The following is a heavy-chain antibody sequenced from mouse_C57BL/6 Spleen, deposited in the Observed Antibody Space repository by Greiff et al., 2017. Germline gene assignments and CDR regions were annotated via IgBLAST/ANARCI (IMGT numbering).Heavy chain of an antibody. V-gene: IGHV14-1*01. CDR2: IDPEDGDT. D-gene: IGHD4-1*01. J-gene: IGHJ2*01. Sequence: VQLQQSGAELVRPGASVQLSCTASGFNIKDYYMHWVKQRPEQGLEWIGRIDPEDGDTEYAPKFQGTDTMTAYTSSNTAYLPLSSLTSEDTAVYYCTLRTGNFDYGGQGTTLTVSS. CDR3: TLRTGNFDY. CDR1: GFNIKDYY.